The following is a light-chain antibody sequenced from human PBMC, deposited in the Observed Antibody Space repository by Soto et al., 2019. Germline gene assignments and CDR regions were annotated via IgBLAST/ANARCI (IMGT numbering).Light chain of an antibody. CDR2: DVS. J-gene: IGLJ1*01. CDR1: SSDVGGYNY. V-gene: IGLV2-14*01. CDR3: SSYTSSSTLYV. Sequence: QLVLTQPASVSGSPGQSITISCTGTSSDVGGYNYVSWYQQHPGKAPKLMIYDVSNRPSGVSNRFSGSKSGNTASLTISGPQAEDEADYYCSSYTSSSTLYVFGTGTKLTVL.